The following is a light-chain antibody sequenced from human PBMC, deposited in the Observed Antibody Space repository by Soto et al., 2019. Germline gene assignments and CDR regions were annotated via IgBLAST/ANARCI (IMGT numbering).Light chain of an antibody. CDR2: DAS. Sequence: TVLTQSPATLSLSPGERATLSCRASQSVSSYLAWYQQKPGQSPRLLIYDASNRATGIPARFSGSGSGTDFTLTISSLEPEDFAVYYCQKRSNWLLTFGGGTKVEIK. V-gene: IGKV3-11*01. CDR3: QKRSNWLLT. CDR1: QSVSSY. J-gene: IGKJ4*01.